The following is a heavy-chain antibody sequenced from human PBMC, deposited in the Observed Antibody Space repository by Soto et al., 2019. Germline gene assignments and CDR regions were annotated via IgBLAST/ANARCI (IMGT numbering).Heavy chain of an antibody. D-gene: IGHD3-9*01. CDR2: IYYSGST. Sequence: SETLSLPCTVSGGSISSGDYYWSWIRQPPGKGLEWIGYIYYSGSTYYYPSLKSRVTISVDTSKNQFSLKLSSVTAADTAVYYCARGTRDDILTGYNDAFDIWGQGTMVTVSS. CDR1: GGSISSGDYY. CDR3: ARGTRDDILTGYNDAFDI. J-gene: IGHJ3*02. V-gene: IGHV4-30-4*08.